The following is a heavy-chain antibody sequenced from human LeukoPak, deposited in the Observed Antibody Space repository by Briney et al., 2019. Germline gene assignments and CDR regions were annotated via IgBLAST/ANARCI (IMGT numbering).Heavy chain of an antibody. CDR3: ARDKNMRGAFDI. Sequence: PGRSLRLSCAASGFTFSSYAMHWVRQAPGKGLEWVAVISYDGSNKYHADSVKGRFTISRDNSKNTLYLQMNSLRAEDTAVYYCARDKNMRGAFDIWGQGTMVTVSS. V-gene: IGHV3-30-3*01. J-gene: IGHJ3*02. CDR1: GFTFSSYA. CDR2: ISYDGSNK. D-gene: IGHD2/OR15-2a*01.